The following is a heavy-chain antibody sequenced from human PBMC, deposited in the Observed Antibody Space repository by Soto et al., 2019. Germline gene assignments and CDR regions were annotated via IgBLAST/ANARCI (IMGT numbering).Heavy chain of an antibody. CDR1: GYTFTNYG. Sequence: QVQLVQSGAEVKKPGASVKVSCKASGYTFTNYGISWVRQAPGQGLEWMGWINTYNGNTNHAQKLQGRVTMNTDTSTSTAYRELRSLRSDDTAVYYCARGVGSGTYYNQYSWFDPWGQGTLVTVSS. V-gene: IGHV1-18*01. CDR3: ARGVGSGTYYNQYSWFDP. J-gene: IGHJ5*02. D-gene: IGHD3-10*01. CDR2: INTYNGNT.